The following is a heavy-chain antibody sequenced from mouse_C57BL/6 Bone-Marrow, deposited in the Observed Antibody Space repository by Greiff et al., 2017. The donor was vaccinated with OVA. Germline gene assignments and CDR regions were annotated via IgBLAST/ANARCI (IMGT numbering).Heavy chain of an antibody. CDR1: GYTFTSYW. CDR2: ICPGRGSS. D-gene: IGHD2-4*01. Sequence: QVQLQQPGAELVQPGASVKLSCKASGYTFTSYWITWVQQRPGQGLEWIGDICPGRGSSTYNETFKSKATLTVDTSSSTAYMQLSSLTSEDYAVYYGANYDYEGNYYAMDYWGQGTSVTVSA. CDR3: ANYDYEGNYYAMDY. V-gene: IGHV1-55*01. J-gene: IGHJ4*01.